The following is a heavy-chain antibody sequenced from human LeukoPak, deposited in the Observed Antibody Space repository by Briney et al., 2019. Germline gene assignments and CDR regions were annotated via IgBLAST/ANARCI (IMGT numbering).Heavy chain of an antibody. D-gene: IGHD4-17*01. CDR1: GFTFSTYS. Sequence: GGSLRLSCVASGFTFSTYSMNWVRQAPGKGLEWVSSSSSGSDSVYYADSVKGRFTISRDDAKNSLYRQMNSLRAEDTAVYYCAREYGDYDSYFYGLDVWGQGTTVTVSS. CDR2: SSSGSDSV. CDR3: AREYGDYDSYFYGLDV. V-gene: IGHV3-21*01. J-gene: IGHJ6*02.